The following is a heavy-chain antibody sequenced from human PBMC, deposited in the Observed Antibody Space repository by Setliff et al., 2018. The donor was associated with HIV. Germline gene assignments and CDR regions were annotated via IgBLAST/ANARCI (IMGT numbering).Heavy chain of an antibody. CDR3: AKTSPKDGYSSDF. V-gene: IGHV1-18*01. J-gene: IGHJ4*02. D-gene: IGHD4-4*01. CDR1: GYSFSSYA. CDR2: ISAYNGHT. Sequence: ASVKVSCKASGYSFSSYAISWVRQAPGQGLEWMGWISAYNGHTNYAQKFQDRVTITADKSTSTAYMELSSLRSEDTAVYYCAKTSPKDGYSSDFWGQGTPVTVSS.